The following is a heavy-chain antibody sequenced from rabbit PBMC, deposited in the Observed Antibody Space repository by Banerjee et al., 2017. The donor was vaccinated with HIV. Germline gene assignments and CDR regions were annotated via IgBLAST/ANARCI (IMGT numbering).Heavy chain of an antibody. D-gene: IGHD1-1*01. Sequence: QQLEESGGDLVKPGASLTLTCTASGFTIGSSDYMCWVRQAPGKGLEWITCMNSFTDKPVHATWAKGRFTISKASWTTVTLQMTSLTAADTATYFCARNYVNAFDPWGQGTLVTVS. CDR3: ARNYVNAFDP. V-gene: IGHV1S40*01. CDR1: GFTIGSSDY. CDR2: MNSFTDKP. J-gene: IGHJ2*01.